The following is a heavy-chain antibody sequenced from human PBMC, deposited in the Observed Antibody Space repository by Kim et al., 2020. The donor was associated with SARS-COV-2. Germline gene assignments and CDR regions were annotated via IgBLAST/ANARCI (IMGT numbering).Heavy chain of an antibody. D-gene: IGHD1-7*01. V-gene: IGHV1-18*01. CDR3: ARDGGITRGIDV. Sequence: ASVKVSCKASGYTFTSQGITWVRQAPGQGPEWMGWISPLNGKTKFAQKFERRVVMTRETSTTTVEMELRSLTSDDTAVYYCARDGGITRGIDVWGQGTPVTVSS. J-gene: IGHJ6*01. CDR2: ISPLNGKT. CDR1: GYTFTSQG.